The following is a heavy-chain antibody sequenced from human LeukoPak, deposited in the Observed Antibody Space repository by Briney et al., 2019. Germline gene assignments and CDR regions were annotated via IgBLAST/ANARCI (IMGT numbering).Heavy chain of an antibody. CDR3: ARGGGGSVDY. J-gene: IGHJ4*02. CDR2: IYYSGST. Sequence: SETLSLTCTVSGGSISSYYWSWIRQPPGKGLEWIGYIYYSGSTNYNPSLKSRVTISVDTSKKQFSLRLSSVTAADTAVYCWARGGGGSVDYWGQGTLVTVSS. V-gene: IGHV4-59*01. D-gene: IGHD2-21*01. CDR1: GGSISSYY.